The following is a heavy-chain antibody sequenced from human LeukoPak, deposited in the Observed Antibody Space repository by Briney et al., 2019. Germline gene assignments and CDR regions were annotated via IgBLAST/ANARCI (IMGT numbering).Heavy chain of an antibody. J-gene: IGHJ4*02. V-gene: IGHV3-30*02. CDR1: GFTFSSYG. D-gene: IGHD3-22*01. Sequence: GGSLRLSCAASGFTFSSYGMHWVRQAPGKGLEWVAFIRYDGSNKYYADSVKGRFTISRDNSKNTLYLQMNSLRAEDTAVYYCAKDRSGYYYGTLDYWGQATLVTVSS. CDR3: AKDRSGYYYGTLDY. CDR2: IRYDGSNK.